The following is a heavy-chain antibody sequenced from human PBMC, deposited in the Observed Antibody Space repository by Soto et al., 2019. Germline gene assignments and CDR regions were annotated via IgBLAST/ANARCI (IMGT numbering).Heavy chain of an antibody. CDR3: AREVEGSYSPADF. V-gene: IGHV1-18*01. J-gene: IGHJ4*02. Sequence: ASVKVSCKTSSYTFTDHGIDWVRQAPGQGLEWVGWVSSYNGNTNYAYNLKDRVIMTTDASTSTAYMELRGLRSDDTAVYYCAREVEGSYSPADFWGQGTPVTVSS. CDR1: SYTFTDHG. CDR2: VSSYNGNT. D-gene: IGHD3-10*01.